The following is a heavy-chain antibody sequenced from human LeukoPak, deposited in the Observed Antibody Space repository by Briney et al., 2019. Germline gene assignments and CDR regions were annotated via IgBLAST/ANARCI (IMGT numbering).Heavy chain of an antibody. J-gene: IGHJ5*02. CDR3: ARGLAAAGNGGWFDP. V-gene: IGHV4-34*01. CDR1: GGSFSGYY. Sequence: SETLSLTCAVYGGSFSGYYWSWIRQPPGKGLEWIGEINHSGSTNYNPSLKSRVTISVDTSKSQFSLKLSSVTAADTAVYYCARGLAAAGNGGWFDPWGQGTLVTVSS. CDR2: INHSGST. D-gene: IGHD6-13*01.